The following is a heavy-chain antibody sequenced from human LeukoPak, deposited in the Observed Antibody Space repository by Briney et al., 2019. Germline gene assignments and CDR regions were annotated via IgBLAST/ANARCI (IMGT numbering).Heavy chain of an antibody. D-gene: IGHD3-16*02. Sequence: SETLSLTCDVSGGSIDSTNWWNWVRQPPGKGLEWIGEIHHDGRINYNPSLKSRVTLSVDKSKNQFSLRLNSVTAADTAMYYCARSHDHLWGNYPDYWGQGALVTVSS. J-gene: IGHJ4*02. CDR1: GGSIDSTNW. V-gene: IGHV4/OR15-8*01. CDR3: ARSHDHLWGNYPDY. CDR2: IHHDGRI.